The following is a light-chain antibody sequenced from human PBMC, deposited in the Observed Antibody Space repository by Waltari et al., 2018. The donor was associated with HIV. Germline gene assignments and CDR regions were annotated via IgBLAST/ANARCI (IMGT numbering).Light chain of an antibody. J-gene: IGLJ2*01. Sequence: QSALTQSASVSGSPGQSITISCTGTSSDVGCYNLALWYIHHSGKAPKLMIYEVNKRPSGVSNRFSGSKSGNTASLTISGLQAEDEADYYCCSYAGSSTSVVFGGGTKLTVL. V-gene: IGLV2-23*02. CDR1: SSDVGCYNL. CDR3: CSYAGSSTSVV. CDR2: EVN.